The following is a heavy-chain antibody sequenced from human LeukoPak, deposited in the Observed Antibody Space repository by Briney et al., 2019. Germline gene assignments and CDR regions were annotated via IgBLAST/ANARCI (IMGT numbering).Heavy chain of an antibody. CDR3: ASTVVTPFSD. Sequence: GGSLRLSCAASGFTLSSYGMHWVRQAPGKGLEWVAFIRYDGSNKYYADSVKGRFTISRDNSKNTLYLQMNSLRAEDTAVYYCASTVVTPFSDWGQGTLVTVSS. J-gene: IGHJ4*02. D-gene: IGHD4-23*01. CDR1: GFTLSSYG. V-gene: IGHV3-30*02. CDR2: IRYDGSNK.